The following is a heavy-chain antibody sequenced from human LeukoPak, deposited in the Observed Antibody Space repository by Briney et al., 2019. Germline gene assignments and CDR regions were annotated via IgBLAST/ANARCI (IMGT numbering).Heavy chain of an antibody. Sequence: SETLSLTCAVYGGSFSGYYWSWIRQPPGKGLEWIGEINHSGSTNYNPSLKSRVTISVDTSKKQFSLKLSSVTAADTAVYYCARAPGGYGSGSRGAFDIWSQGTMVTVSS. CDR3: ARAPGGYGSGSRGAFDI. J-gene: IGHJ3*02. CDR2: INHSGST. V-gene: IGHV4-34*01. CDR1: GGSFSGYY. D-gene: IGHD3-10*01.